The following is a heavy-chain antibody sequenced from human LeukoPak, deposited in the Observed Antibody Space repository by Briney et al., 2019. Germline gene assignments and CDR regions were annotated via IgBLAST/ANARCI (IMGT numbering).Heavy chain of an antibody. CDR3: AKAQFDYYGMDV. CDR2: ISWNSGSI. CDR1: GFTFDDYA. D-gene: IGHD3-16*01. V-gene: IGHV3-9*01. Sequence: PGGSLRLSCAASGFTFDDYAMHWVRQGPGKGLEWVSGISWNSGSIGYADSVKGRFTISRDNAKNSLYLQMNSLRAEDTALYYCAKAQFDYYGMDVWGQGTTVTVSS. J-gene: IGHJ6*02.